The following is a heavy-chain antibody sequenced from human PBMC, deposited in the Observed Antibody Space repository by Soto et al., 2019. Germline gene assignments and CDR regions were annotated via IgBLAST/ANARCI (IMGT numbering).Heavy chain of an antibody. Sequence: SETLSLTCTVSGGSISSYYWCWIRQPPGKGLEWIGYIYYSGSTNYNPSLKIRVTISVDTSKNQFSLKLSSVTAADTAVYYCARHAPIVVVPAAIRGDYYYYCIDVWGKGTTVTVSS. D-gene: IGHD2-2*02. CDR1: GGSISSYY. V-gene: IGHV4-59*08. CDR2: IYYSGST. CDR3: ARHAPIVVVPAAIRGDYYYYCIDV. J-gene: IGHJ6*03.